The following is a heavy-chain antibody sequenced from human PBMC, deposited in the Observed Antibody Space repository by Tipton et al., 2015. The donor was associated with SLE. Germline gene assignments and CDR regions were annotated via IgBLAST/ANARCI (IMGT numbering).Heavy chain of an antibody. CDR2: IRQDGNEK. J-gene: IGHJ4*02. CDR1: EFTFGSIW. Sequence: SLRLSCAASEFTFGSIWMNWVRQAPGKGLEWVANIRQDGNEKNYVDSVKGRFTISRDNAKRSLYLQMNSLRAEDTAVYYCAGGKAGLYWGQGTLVTVS. V-gene: IGHV3-7*04. D-gene: IGHD3/OR15-3a*01. CDR3: AGGKAGLY.